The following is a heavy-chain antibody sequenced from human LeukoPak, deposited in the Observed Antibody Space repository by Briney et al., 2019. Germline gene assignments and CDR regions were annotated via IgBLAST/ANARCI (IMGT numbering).Heavy chain of an antibody. D-gene: IGHD1-26*01. CDR1: GFTFSSYW. Sequence: GGSLRLSCAASGFTFSSYWMSWVRQAPGKGREWVAVISYDGSNKYYADSVKGRFTISRDNSKNTLYLQMNSLRAEDTAVYYCAQVGANYAFDIWGQGTMVTVSS. V-gene: IGHV3-30*18. CDR2: ISYDGSNK. J-gene: IGHJ3*02. CDR3: AQVGANYAFDI.